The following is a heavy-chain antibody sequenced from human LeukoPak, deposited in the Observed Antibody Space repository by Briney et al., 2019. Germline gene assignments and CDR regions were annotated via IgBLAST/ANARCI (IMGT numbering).Heavy chain of an antibody. CDR2: IYYSGST. D-gene: IGHD3-22*01. Sequence: SETLSLTCTVSGGSISSYYWSWIRQPPGKGLEWIGYIYYSGSTNYNPSLKSRVTISVDTSKNQFSLKLSSVTAADTAVYSCARVPYDSSGYYYGYFDLWGRGTLVTVSS. J-gene: IGHJ2*01. CDR1: GGSISSYY. CDR3: ARVPYDSSGYYYGYFDL. V-gene: IGHV4-59*01.